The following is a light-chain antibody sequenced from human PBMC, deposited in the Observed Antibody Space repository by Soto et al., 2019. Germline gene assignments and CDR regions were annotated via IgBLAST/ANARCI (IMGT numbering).Light chain of an antibody. Sequence: EIVLTQSPGTLSLSPGERATLSCRASQSVSSSYLAWYQQKAGQAPRLLIYGASSRATGIPDRFSGSGSGTDFPLTISRLEPEDFAVYYCQQYGGSPLTFGGGAKVDIK. J-gene: IGKJ4*01. CDR3: QQYGGSPLT. CDR2: GAS. CDR1: QSVSSSY. V-gene: IGKV3-20*01.